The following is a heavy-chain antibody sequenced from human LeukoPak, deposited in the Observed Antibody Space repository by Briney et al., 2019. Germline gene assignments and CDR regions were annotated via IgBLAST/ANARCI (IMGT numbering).Heavy chain of an antibody. Sequence: GESLKISCKGSGYSFTSHWIGWVRQMPGKGLEWMGIIYPGDSDTRYSPSFQGQVTISADKSISTAYLQWSSLKASDTAMYYCARSTYYYDSSGYLNWFDPWGQGTLVTVSS. V-gene: IGHV5-51*01. D-gene: IGHD3-22*01. CDR1: GYSFTSHW. CDR3: ARSTYYYDSSGYLNWFDP. J-gene: IGHJ5*02. CDR2: IYPGDSDT.